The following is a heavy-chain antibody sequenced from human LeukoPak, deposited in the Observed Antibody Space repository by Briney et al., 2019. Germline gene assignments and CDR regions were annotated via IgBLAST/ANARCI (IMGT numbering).Heavy chain of an antibody. D-gene: IGHD3-22*01. CDR3: ARQPTYYYDSSGYCLGY. CDR2: ISYDGSNK. J-gene: IGHJ4*02. CDR1: GFTFSSYG. V-gene: IGHV3-30*03. Sequence: SGGSLRLSCAASGFTFSSYGMHWVRQAPGKGLEWVVVISYDGSNKYYADSVKGRFTISRDNSKNTLCLQMNSLRAEDTAVYYCARQPTYYYDSSGYCLGYWGQGTLVTVSS.